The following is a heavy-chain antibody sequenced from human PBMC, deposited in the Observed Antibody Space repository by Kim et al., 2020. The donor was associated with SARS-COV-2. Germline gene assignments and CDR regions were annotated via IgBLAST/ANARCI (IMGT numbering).Heavy chain of an antibody. CDR3: VRGAYDSSGYYYSP. J-gene: IGHJ5*02. Sequence: SETLSLTCTVSGASVSDNYWSWIRQSPGKGLEWIGYIFYSGSTYYNPSLKSRVSISVDTSDNEISLKVRSVTAVDTAVYYCVRGAYDSSGYYYSPWGQGT. CDR1: GASVSDNY. V-gene: IGHV4-59*02. D-gene: IGHD3-22*01. CDR2: IFYSGST.